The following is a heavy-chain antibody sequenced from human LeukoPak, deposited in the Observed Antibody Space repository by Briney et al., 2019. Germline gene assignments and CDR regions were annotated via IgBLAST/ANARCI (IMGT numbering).Heavy chain of an antibody. CDR2: VRFDGSET. CDR1: GFTFSNYA. J-gene: IGHJ4*02. CDR3: AKVHLRYFDWSDY. V-gene: IGHV3-7*03. D-gene: IGHD3-9*01. Sequence: PGGSLRLSCAASGFTFSNYAMNWVRQAPGKGLEWVANVRFDGSETYYVDSVKGRFTISRDNAKNLVYLQMNSLRAEDTAVYYCAKVHLRYFDWSDYWGQGTLVTVSS.